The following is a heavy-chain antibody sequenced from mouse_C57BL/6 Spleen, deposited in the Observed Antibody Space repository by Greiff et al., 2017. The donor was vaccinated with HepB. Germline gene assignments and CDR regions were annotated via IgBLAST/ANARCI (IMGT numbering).Heavy chain of an antibody. Sequence: EVQLQQSGPELVKPGASVKISCKASGYTFTDYYMNWVKQSHGKSLEWIGDINPNNGGTSYNQKFKGKATLTVDKSSSTAYMELRSLTSEDSAVYYCARGDLGGSGTYWGQRTLVTVSA. J-gene: IGHJ3*01. CDR3: ARGDLGGSGTY. V-gene: IGHV1-26*01. CDR1: GYTFTDYY. D-gene: IGHD1-1*01. CDR2: INPNNGGT.